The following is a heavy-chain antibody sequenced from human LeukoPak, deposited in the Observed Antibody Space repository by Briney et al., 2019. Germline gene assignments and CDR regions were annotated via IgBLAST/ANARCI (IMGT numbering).Heavy chain of an antibody. CDR2: IYYSGST. J-gene: IGHJ4*02. D-gene: IGHD6-19*01. CDR1: GGSISSYY. Sequence: TSETLSLTCTVSGGSISSYYRSWIRQPPGKGLEWIGYIYYSGSTNYNPSLKSRVTISVDTSKNQFSLKLTAVTAADTAVYYCARAGYSSGWYYFDYWGQGTLVTVSS. CDR3: ARAGYSSGWYYFDY. V-gene: IGHV4-59*01.